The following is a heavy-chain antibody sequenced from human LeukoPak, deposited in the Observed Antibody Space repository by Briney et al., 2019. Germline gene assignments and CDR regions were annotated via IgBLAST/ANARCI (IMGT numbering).Heavy chain of an antibody. Sequence: PSETLSLTCAVYGGSFSGYYWSWIRQPPGKGLEWIGEINHSGSTNYNPSLKSRVTISVDTSKNQFSLKLSSVTAADTAVYYCARADYYGSGSYYNEALIDYWGQGTLVTVSS. V-gene: IGHV4-34*01. J-gene: IGHJ4*02. D-gene: IGHD3-10*01. CDR1: GGSFSGYY. CDR3: ARADYYGSGSYYNEALIDY. CDR2: INHSGST.